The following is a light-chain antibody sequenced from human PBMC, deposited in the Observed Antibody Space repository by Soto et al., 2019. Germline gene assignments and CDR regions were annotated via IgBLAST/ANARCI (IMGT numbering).Light chain of an antibody. CDR2: EVN. CDR1: SSDVGGYSY. V-gene: IGLV2-14*01. CDR3: SSYTSSNTLV. Sequence: QSALTQPASVSGSPGQSITISCTGTSSDVGGYSYVSWYQQYPGKAPKVMIYEVNNRPSGVSNRFSGSKSGNTASLTISGLQAEDEADYYCSSYTSSNTLVFGTGTKLTVL. J-gene: IGLJ1*01.